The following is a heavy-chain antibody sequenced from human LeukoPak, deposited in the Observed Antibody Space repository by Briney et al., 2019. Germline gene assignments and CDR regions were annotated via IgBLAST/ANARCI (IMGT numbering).Heavy chain of an antibody. CDR3: ARNENSGWGYFDY. CDR1: GFTFSSYS. Sequence: GGSLRLSCAASGFTFSSYSMNWVRQAPGKGLEWVSVIGGSNGITFYVGSVKGRFTISRDNSKDTLYLQMNSLRAEDTAVYYCARNENSGWGYFDYWGQGTLVTVSS. D-gene: IGHD5-12*01. V-gene: IGHV3-23*01. CDR2: IGGSNGIT. J-gene: IGHJ4*02.